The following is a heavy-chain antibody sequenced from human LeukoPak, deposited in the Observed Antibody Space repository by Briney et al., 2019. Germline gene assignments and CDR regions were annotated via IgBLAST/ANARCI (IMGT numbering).Heavy chain of an antibody. Sequence: GASVKVSCKVSGYTLTELSMHWVRQAPGKGLEWMGGFDPEDGETIYAQKFQGRVTMTEDTSTDTAYMELSSLRSEDTAVYYCARAKPTLYCSGGSCYSDYWGQGTLVTVSS. CDR2: FDPEDGET. CDR1: GYTLTELS. D-gene: IGHD2-15*01. J-gene: IGHJ4*02. V-gene: IGHV1-24*01. CDR3: ARAKPTLYCSGGSCYSDY.